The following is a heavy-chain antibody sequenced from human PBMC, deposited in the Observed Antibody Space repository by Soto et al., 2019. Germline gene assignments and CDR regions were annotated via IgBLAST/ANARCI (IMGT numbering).Heavy chain of an antibody. D-gene: IGHD5-18*01. V-gene: IGHV3-7*05. CDR3: ARDGSTSWYSYDYHGMDV. J-gene: IGHJ6*02. Sequence: PGGSLRLSCAASGFTFRTYWLSWVRQVPGKGLERVANINLDGSEKNYVDSVKGRFTISRDNARNSLYLQMSSLRAEDTALYYCARDGSTSWYSYDYHGMDVWGQGTTVTVSS. CDR1: GFTFRTYW. CDR2: INLDGSEK.